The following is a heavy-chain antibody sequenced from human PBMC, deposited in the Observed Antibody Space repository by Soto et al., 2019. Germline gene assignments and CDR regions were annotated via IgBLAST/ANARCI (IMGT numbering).Heavy chain of an antibody. D-gene: IGHD3-10*01. V-gene: IGHV4-38-2*01. CDR1: NYSISSGYY. Sequence: SETLSLTCGVSNYSISSGYYWGWIRQPPGKGLEWIGSISHSGRTFYIPSLKSRVSISVDTSKNQFSLNLRSVTAADTAVFFCARVRVSRNSYFDSWGQGTLVTVSS. J-gene: IGHJ4*02. CDR3: ARVRVSRNSYFDS. CDR2: ISHSGRT.